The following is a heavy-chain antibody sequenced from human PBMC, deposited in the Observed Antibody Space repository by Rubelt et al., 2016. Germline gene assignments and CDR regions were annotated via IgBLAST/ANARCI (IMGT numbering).Heavy chain of an antibody. D-gene: IGHD3-10*01. CDR1: GYTFTRNG. CDR3: ARGVI. V-gene: IGHV1-8*01. Sequence: QVQLVQSGAEVKKPGASVKVSCKASGYTFTRNGISWVRQAPGQGLEWMGWMNPNTGNTGYAQKFQGRVTMTSNISISTAYLYLSSLRSEDTAVYYCARGVIWGQGTLVAVSS. J-gene: IGHJ4*02. CDR2: MNPNTGNT.